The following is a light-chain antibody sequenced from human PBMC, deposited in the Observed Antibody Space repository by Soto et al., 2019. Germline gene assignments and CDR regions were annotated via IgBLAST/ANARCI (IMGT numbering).Light chain of an antibody. Sequence: QPALTQPASVSGSPGQSITISCTGTSSDVGSYNYVSWYQQHPGKAPKLMIYEVSNRPSGVSNRFSGSKSGNTASLTISGLQAEDEADYYCSSYTSSSTLVFGGGTQLTVL. CDR3: SSYTSSSTLV. J-gene: IGLJ2*01. CDR1: SSDVGSYNY. CDR2: EVS. V-gene: IGLV2-14*01.